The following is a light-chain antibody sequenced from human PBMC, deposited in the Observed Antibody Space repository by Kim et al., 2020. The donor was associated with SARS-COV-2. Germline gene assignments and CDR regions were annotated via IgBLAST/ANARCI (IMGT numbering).Light chain of an antibody. CDR1: SLRTYY. CDR2: GKN. CDR3: NSRDSSGNHLV. Sequence: SSELTQDPAVSVALGQTVRITCQGHSLRTYYASWYQQKPGQAPVLVIYGKNNRPSGIPDRFSGSSSGNTASLTITGAQAEDEADYYCNSRDSSGNHLVFGTGTKVTVL. V-gene: IGLV3-19*01. J-gene: IGLJ1*01.